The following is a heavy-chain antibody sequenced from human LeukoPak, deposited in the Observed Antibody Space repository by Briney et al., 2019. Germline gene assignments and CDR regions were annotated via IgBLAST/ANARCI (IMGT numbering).Heavy chain of an antibody. J-gene: IGHJ3*02. CDR1: GGSISSYY. CDR2: IYYSGST. D-gene: IGHD3-22*01. CDR3: ARGFAKFYYDTPLEI. Sequence: PSETLTLTCTVSGGSISSYYWSWIRQPPGKGLEWIGYIYYSGSTNYNPSLKSRVTISVDTSKNQFSLKLSSVTAADTAVYYCARGFAKFYYDTPLEIWGQGTMVTVSS. V-gene: IGHV4-59*01.